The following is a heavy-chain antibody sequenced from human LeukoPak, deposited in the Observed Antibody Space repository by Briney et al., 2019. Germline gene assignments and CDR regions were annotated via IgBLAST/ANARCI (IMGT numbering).Heavy chain of an antibody. Sequence: SQTLSLTCTVSGGSISSGGYYWSWIRQHPGKGLEWMGYIYYSGRTYYNPSLESRVIISLDSSKNQFFLKPSPVTAADTAVYYCAYRSSSSGYFDYWGQGTLVTVSS. D-gene: IGHD6-6*01. V-gene: IGHV4-31*03. CDR2: IYYSGRT. J-gene: IGHJ4*02. CDR1: GGSISSGGYY. CDR3: AYRSSSSGYFDY.